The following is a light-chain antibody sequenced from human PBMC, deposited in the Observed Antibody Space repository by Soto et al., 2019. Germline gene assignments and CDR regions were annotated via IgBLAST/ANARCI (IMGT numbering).Light chain of an antibody. V-gene: IGKV3-20*01. CDR1: QTININY. CDR3: QQYNTSPLT. CDR2: GAS. J-gene: IGKJ1*01. Sequence: EVVLTQSPGTLSLSPGERATLSCRASQTININYLAWYQQKPGQAPRLLLSGASNRATGIPDWFSGGGSGTDFTLTINRLEPEDFAMYFWQQYNTSPLTFGQGTKVEVK.